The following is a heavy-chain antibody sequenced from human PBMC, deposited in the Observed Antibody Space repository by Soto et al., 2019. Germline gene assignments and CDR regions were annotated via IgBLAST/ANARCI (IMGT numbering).Heavy chain of an antibody. V-gene: IGHV1-69*01. Sequence: QVQLVQSGAEVKRPGSSVKVSCKASGGTFSSYAINWVRQAPGQGLEWVGGIIPIFDTPNYAQKFQGRVTITADESTGTAYMELSSLRSEDTAVYYCAREPSSGWYNDFDCLGQGTLVPGFS. CDR3: AREPSSGWYNDFDC. CDR1: GGTFSSYA. J-gene: IGHJ4*02. CDR2: IIPIFDTP. D-gene: IGHD6-19*01.